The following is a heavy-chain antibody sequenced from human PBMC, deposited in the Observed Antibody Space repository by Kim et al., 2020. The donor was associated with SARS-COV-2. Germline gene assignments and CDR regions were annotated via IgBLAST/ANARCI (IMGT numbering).Heavy chain of an antibody. D-gene: IGHD6-19*01. J-gene: IGHJ6*02. CDR1: GGSISSSNW. Sequence: SETLSLTCAVSGGSISSSNWWNWVRQPPGKGLEWIGEIYHSGSTNYNPSLKSRVTISVDKSKNQFSLKLSSVTAADTAVYYCARTNSSGWYGYYYGMDVWGQGTTVTVSS. CDR2: IYHSGST. V-gene: IGHV4-4*02. CDR3: ARTNSSGWYGYYYGMDV.